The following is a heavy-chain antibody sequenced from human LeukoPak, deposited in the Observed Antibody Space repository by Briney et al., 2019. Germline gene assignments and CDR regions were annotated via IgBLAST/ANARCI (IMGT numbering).Heavy chain of an antibody. D-gene: IGHD4-11*01. J-gene: IGHJ4*02. CDR3: ARDRDYSNPDY. CDR1: GGTISSYA. Sequence: ASVKVSCKASGGTISSYAISWVRQAPGQGLEWMGRIIPILGIANYAQKFQGRVTITADKSTSTAYMELSSLRSEDTAVYYCARDRDYSNPDYWGQGTLVTVSS. CDR2: IIPILGIA. V-gene: IGHV1-69*04.